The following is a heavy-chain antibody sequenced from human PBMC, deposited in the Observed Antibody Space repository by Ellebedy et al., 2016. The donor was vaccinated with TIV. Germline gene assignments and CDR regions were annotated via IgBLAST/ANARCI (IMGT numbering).Heavy chain of an antibody. J-gene: IGHJ4*02. CDR1: GFSFRSYW. CDR2: IHSGGAV. CDR3: ARDMVQGMVSRYLWFDY. V-gene: IGHV3-53*04. Sequence: GGSLRLSCAASGFSFRSYWMSWVRQAPGKGLEWVSAIHSGGAVNYADSVKGRFTISRHNSKNILSLQMNSLRTEDTAVYYCARDMVQGMVSRYLWFDYWGQGTLVTVSS. D-gene: IGHD5/OR15-5a*01.